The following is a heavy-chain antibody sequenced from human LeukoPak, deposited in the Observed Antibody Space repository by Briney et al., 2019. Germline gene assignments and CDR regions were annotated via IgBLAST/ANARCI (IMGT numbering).Heavy chain of an antibody. Sequence: GGSLRLSCAASGFTFSGYALTWVRQAPGKGLEWVSTISDSDDTTFYAESVKGRFTISRDNSKNTLYLQMNSLRVEDTATYHCSRDRSGSYYWGQGILVAVSS. CDR2: ISDSDDTT. CDR3: SRDRSGSYY. V-gene: IGHV3-23*01. CDR1: GFTFSGYA. J-gene: IGHJ4*02. D-gene: IGHD1-26*01.